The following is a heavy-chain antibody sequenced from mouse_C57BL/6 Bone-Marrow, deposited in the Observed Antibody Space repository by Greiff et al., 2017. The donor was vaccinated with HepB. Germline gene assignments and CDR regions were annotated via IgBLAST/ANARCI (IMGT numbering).Heavy chain of an antibody. CDR1: GYTFTSYW. CDR3: ARFGYYVGYYYAMDY. CDR2: IYPGSGST. D-gene: IGHD2-3*01. J-gene: IGHJ4*01. V-gene: IGHV1-55*01. Sequence: QVQLQQPGAELVKPGASVKMSCKASGYTFTSYWIIWVKQRPGQGLEWIGDIYPGSGSTNYNEKFKSKATLTVDTSSSTAYMQLSSLTSEDSAVYYCARFGYYVGYYYAMDYWGQGTSVTVSS.